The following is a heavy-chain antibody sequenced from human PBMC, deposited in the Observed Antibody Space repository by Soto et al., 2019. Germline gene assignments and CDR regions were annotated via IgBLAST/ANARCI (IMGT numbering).Heavy chain of an antibody. J-gene: IGHJ4*02. Sequence: QVQLQESGPGLVKPSQTLSLTCTVSGGSISSGGYYWSWIRQHPGKGLEWIGYIYYSGSTYYNPSLKSRVTMSVDTSKNQFSLKLSSVTAADTAVYYCATAPRGDDVDTAMVFGYWGQGTLVTVSS. CDR3: ATAPRGDDVDTAMVFGY. V-gene: IGHV4-31*03. D-gene: IGHD5-18*01. CDR1: GGSISSGGYY. CDR2: IYYSGST.